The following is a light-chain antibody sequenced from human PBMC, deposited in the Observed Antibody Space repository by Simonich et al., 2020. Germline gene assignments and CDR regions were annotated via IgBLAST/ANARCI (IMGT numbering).Light chain of an antibody. CDR2: DVS. V-gene: IGLV2-14*03. CDR3: CSYAGSSTCGV. J-gene: IGLJ3*02. CDR1: SSDVGGYNY. Sequence: QSALTQPASVSGSPGQSITISCTGTSSDVGGYNYVSWYQQHPGKAPKLMIYDVSNRPAGVSNRFAGSKSGNTASLTISGLQAEDEADYYCCSYAGSSTCGVFGGGTKLTVL.